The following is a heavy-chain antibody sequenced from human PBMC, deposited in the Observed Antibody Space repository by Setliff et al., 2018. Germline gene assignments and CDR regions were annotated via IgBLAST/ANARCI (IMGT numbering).Heavy chain of an antibody. Sequence: PGGSLRLSCAASGFTFSSYWMSWVRQAPGKGLEWVANIKQDGSEKYYVDSVKGRFTISRDNAKNSLYLQMNSLRAEDTAVYYCARDQKGAGGWELLYYYYYGMDVWGQGTTVTVSS. J-gene: IGHJ6*02. D-gene: IGHD1-26*01. CDR3: ARDQKGAGGWELLYYYYYGMDV. CDR1: GFTFSSYW. CDR2: IKQDGSEK. V-gene: IGHV3-7*01.